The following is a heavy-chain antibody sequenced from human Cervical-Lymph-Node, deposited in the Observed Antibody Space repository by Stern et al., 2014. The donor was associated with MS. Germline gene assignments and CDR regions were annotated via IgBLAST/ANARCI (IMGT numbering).Heavy chain of an antibody. CDR2: RWYDGSNK. CDR1: GFTFSSYG. J-gene: IGHJ4*02. V-gene: IGHV3-33*01. Sequence: VQLVESGGGVVQPGRSLRLSCAASGFTFSSYGMHWVRQAPGQGLEWVAIRWYDGSNKYYADSVKGRVTISRDNSKNTLYLQMNSLRAEDTAVYYCARETRGASGRFDYWGQGTLVTVSS. CDR3: ARETRGASGRFDY. D-gene: IGHD3-10*01.